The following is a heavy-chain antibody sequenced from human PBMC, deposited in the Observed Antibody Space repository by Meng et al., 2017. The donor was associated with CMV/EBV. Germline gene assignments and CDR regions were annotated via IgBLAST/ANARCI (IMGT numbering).Heavy chain of an antibody. D-gene: IGHD6-19*01. CDR1: GFTFSDYY. J-gene: IGHJ4*02. V-gene: IGHV1-2*02. CDR2: VNSNNDAT. Sequence: GQLGQAGGEMKKPGASVKVSCTTSGFTFSDYYIHWVRQAPGQGLEWMGWVNSNNDATNYARKFQGRVSMTRDTSISTAHMELSRLMSDDTAVYYCVRSSGWSLFDYWGQGTLVTVSS. CDR3: VRSSGWSLFDY.